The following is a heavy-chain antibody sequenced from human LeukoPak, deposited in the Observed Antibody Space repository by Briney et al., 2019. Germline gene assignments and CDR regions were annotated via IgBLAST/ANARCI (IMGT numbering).Heavy chain of an antibody. CDR1: GFTFSSYS. CDR3: ARDGAHYDFWSGYYFSDFYYMDV. J-gene: IGHJ6*03. D-gene: IGHD3-3*01. Sequence: GGSLRLSCAASGFTFSSYSMNWVRQAPGKGLEWVSSISSSSSYIYYADSVKGRFTISRDNAKNSLYLQMNSLRAEDTAVYYCARDGAHYDFWSGYYFSDFYYMDVWGKGTTVTVSS. CDR2: ISSSSSYI. V-gene: IGHV3-21*01.